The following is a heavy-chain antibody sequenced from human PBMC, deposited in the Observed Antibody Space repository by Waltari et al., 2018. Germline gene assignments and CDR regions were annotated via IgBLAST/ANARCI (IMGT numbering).Heavy chain of an antibody. Sequence: EVQLVESGGGLVKPGGSLRLSCVASGFTFSSYSMNWARQAPGKGLEWVSSISSSSSYIYYADSVKGRFTISIDNAKNSLYLQMNSLGAEDTAVYYCARDLGSNPMDVWGQGTTVTVSS. V-gene: IGHV3-21*01. CDR1: GFTFSSYS. CDR3: ARDLGSNPMDV. CDR2: ISSSSSYI. J-gene: IGHJ6*02.